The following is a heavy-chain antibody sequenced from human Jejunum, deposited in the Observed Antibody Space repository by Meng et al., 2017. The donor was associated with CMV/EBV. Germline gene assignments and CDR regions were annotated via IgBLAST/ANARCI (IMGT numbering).Heavy chain of an antibody. D-gene: IGHD2-8*01. CDR1: GITFSSEW. CDR3: AREKAHAFDY. J-gene: IGHJ4*02. Sequence: VCSAASGITFSSEWMHWVRPGPGKGLMWVSRSSGAGLAATYADSVKCRFTVSRDNAKNTLYLQVNNVRAEDTAIYYCAREKAHAFDYWGQGTLVTVSS. CDR2: SSGAGLAA. V-gene: IGHV3-74*01.